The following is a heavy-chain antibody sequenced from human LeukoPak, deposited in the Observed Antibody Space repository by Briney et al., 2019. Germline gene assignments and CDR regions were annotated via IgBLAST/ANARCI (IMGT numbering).Heavy chain of an antibody. CDR1: GYTFTSYD. CDR3: ARASLVDTVGWYHYYYYMDV. CDR2: MNPNSGNT. Sequence: ASVKVSCKASGYTFTSYDINWVRQATGQGLEWMGWMNPNSGNTGYAQKFQGRVTMTRNTSISTAYMELSSLRSEDTAVYYCARASLVDTVGWYHYYYYMDVWGKGTTVTISS. J-gene: IGHJ6*03. V-gene: IGHV1-8*01. D-gene: IGHD5-12*01.